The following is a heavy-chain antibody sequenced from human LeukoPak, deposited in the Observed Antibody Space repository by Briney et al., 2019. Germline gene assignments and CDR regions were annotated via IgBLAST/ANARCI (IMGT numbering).Heavy chain of an antibody. CDR2: ISAYNGNT. CDR1: GYTFITHG. V-gene: IGHV1-18*01. CDR3: ARDSSTFGGVIVSSASFDY. Sequence: ASVKVSCKASGYTFITHGISWVRQAPGQGLEWMGWISAYNGNTNYAQKLQGRVTMTTDTSTSTAYMELRSLRSDDTAVYYCARDSSTFGGVIVSSASFDYWGQGTLVTVSS. D-gene: IGHD3-16*02. J-gene: IGHJ4*02.